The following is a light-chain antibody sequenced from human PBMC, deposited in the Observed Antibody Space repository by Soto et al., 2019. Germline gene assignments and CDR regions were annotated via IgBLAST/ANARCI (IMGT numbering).Light chain of an antibody. Sequence: EIVLTQSPSTLSLSPGERATLPCRASQSVSSYLAWYQQKPGQAPRLLIYGVSSRATGIPDRFSGSGSGTDFTLSISSLEPEDFAVYYCHYGNSPPWTFAQGTKVDIK. CDR1: QSVSSY. V-gene: IGKV3-20*01. CDR2: GVS. J-gene: IGKJ1*01. CDR3: HYGNSPPWT.